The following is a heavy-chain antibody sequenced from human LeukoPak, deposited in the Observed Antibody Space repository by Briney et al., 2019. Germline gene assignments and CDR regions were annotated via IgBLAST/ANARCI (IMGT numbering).Heavy chain of an antibody. CDR2: MYPNSGGT. J-gene: IGHJ4*02. CDR3: AREVWYYSE. Sequence: ASVKVSCKASGYTFTDNYVHWVRQVPGKGLEWMGWMYPNSGGTNYAQKFQGRVTMTRDTSISTAYLDLSGLRSDDTAVYCCAREVWYYSEWGQGNLVTVSS. V-gene: IGHV1-2*02. D-gene: IGHD6-13*01. CDR1: GYTFTDNY.